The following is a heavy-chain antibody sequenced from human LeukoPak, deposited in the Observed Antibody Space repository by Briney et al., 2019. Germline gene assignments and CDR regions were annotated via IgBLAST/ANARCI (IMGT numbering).Heavy chain of an antibody. CDR3: ARGRSYDFWSGYPYFDY. J-gene: IGHJ4*02. D-gene: IGHD3-3*01. CDR1: GGSFSGYY. Sequence: SETLSLTCAVYGGSFSGYYWSWIRQPPGKGLEWIGEINHSGSTNYNPSLKSRVTISVDTSKNQFSLKLSSVTAADTAVYYCARGRSYDFWSGYPYFDYWGQGTLVTVSS. CDR2: INHSGST. V-gene: IGHV4-34*01.